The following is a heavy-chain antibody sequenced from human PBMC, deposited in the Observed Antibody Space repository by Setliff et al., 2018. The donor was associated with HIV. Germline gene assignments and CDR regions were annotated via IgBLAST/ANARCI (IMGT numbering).Heavy chain of an antibody. V-gene: IGHV4-34*01. CDR1: GGSFSGYN. CDR3: ARGYYDILTGYYSSGIWDY. D-gene: IGHD3-9*01. J-gene: IGHJ4*02. Sequence: SETLSLTSAVYGGSFSGYNWSWIRQPPGKGLEWIGEINHSGSTNYNPSLKTRVTISVDTSKNQFSLKLRSVTAADTAVYFCARGYYDILTGYYSSGIWDYWGQGTLVTVSS. CDR2: INHSGST.